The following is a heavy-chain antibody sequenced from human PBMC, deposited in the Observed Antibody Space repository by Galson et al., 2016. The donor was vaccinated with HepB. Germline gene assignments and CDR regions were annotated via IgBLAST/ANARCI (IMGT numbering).Heavy chain of an antibody. CDR2: ISGSGRNT. CDR1: GFTFSSYA. V-gene: IGHV3-23*01. CDR3: ARVGPSGYFFVY. J-gene: IGHJ4*02. Sequence: SLRLSCAASGFTFSSYAMSWVRQASGKGLEWMSSISGSGRNTYYRDSVEGRFTSSRDNSKNTLYLQTDSLRAEDTATYFSARVGPSGYFFVYWGQGALVTVSS. D-gene: IGHD3-22*01.